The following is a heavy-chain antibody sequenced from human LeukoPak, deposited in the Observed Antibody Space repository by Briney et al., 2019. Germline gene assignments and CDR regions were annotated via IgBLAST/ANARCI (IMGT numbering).Heavy chain of an antibody. D-gene: IGHD3-22*01. Sequence: SETLSLTCAVSGGSISSGGYSWSWIRQPPGKGLEWIGYIYYSGSTYYNPSLKSRVTISVDTSKNQFSLKLSSVTAADTAVYYCALSYYYDSSGGWYFDLWGRGTLVTVSS. CDR3: ALSYYYDSSGGWYFDL. J-gene: IGHJ2*01. V-gene: IGHV4-30-4*07. CDR2: IYYSGST. CDR1: GGSISSGGYS.